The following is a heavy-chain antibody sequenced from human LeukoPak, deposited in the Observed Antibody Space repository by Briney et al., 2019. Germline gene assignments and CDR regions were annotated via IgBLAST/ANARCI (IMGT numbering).Heavy chain of an antibody. CDR1: GFTFSSYS. CDR3: AKLVSSWYSPHWD. Sequence: GGSLRLSCAASGFTFSSYSMNWVRQAPGKGLEWVSSISSSSSYIYYADSVKGRFTISRDNAKNSLYLQMNSLRAEDTALYYCAKLVSSWYSPHWDWGQGTLVTVSS. J-gene: IGHJ4*02. CDR2: ISSSSSYI. D-gene: IGHD6-13*01. V-gene: IGHV3-21*04.